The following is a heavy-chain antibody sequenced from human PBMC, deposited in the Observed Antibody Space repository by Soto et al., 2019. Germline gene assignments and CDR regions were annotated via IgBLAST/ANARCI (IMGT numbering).Heavy chain of an antibody. Sequence: SETLSLTSTVSGGSISSRSYHWSRNHQPPGKGLEWIGSIYYSGSTYYNPSLKSRVTISVDTSKNQFSLKLSSVTAADTAVYYCARIAAAGIGWFDPWGQGTLVTVSS. CDR2: IYYSGST. D-gene: IGHD6-13*01. V-gene: IGHV4-39*07. CDR1: GGSISSRSYH. CDR3: ARIAAAGIGWFDP. J-gene: IGHJ5*02.